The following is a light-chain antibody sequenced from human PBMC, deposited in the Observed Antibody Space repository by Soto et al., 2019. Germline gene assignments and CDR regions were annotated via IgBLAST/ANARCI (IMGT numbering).Light chain of an antibody. CDR2: AAT. Sequence: DIVLTQSPCTLSLSPGERSTLSCRASQIVSSSYLAWYQKKPGQAHRLLIYAATSRGTGIPDRFSGSGSGADFTLTISRLEPEDFTVYYCQQYGSSVTFGQGTKVDI. J-gene: IGKJ1*01. V-gene: IGKV3-20*01. CDR1: QIVSSSY. CDR3: QQYGSSVT.